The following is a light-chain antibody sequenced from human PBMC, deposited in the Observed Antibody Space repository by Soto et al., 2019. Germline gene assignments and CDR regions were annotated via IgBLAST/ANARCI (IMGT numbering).Light chain of an antibody. V-gene: IGKV3-20*01. CDR2: GAS. Sequence: EIVLTQSPGTLSLSPWERATLSCRASQSFTSTSLAWYQQKPGQAPRLLISGASRRAAGIQDRFSGSGSGTDFTLTISRLESEDLAVYYCQQYDSSPRTFGQGTRVEIK. CDR3: QQYDSSPRT. CDR1: QSFTSTS. J-gene: IGKJ1*01.